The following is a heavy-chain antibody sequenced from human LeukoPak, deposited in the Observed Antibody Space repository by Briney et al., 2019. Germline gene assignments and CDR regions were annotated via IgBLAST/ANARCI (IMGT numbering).Heavy chain of an antibody. D-gene: IGHD2-15*01. CDR2: INSDGRTT. Sequence: PGRSLRLSCAASGFTFSSYGMHWVRQAPGKGLVWVSRINSDGRTTTYADSVKGRFTISRDNAKSTLYLQVNSLRAEDTAVYYCAREDCSGGSCYFHHWGQGTLVTVSS. J-gene: IGHJ1*01. V-gene: IGHV3-74*01. CDR1: GFTFSSYG. CDR3: AREDCSGGSCYFHH.